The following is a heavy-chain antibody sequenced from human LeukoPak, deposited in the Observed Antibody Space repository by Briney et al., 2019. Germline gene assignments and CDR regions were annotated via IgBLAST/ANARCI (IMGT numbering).Heavy chain of an antibody. CDR1: GGSFSSSSNF. V-gene: IGHV4-39*07. D-gene: IGHD5-24*01. CDR2: IYYSGST. Sequence: SETLSLTCSVSGGSFSSSSNFWGWIRQPPGKGLEWIGNIYYSGSTHYNPSLKSRVTISIDTSKNQFSLKLKSVTAADTAVYYCARVGWLQSNLLFDYWGQGILVTVSS. J-gene: IGHJ4*02. CDR3: ARVGWLQSNLLFDY.